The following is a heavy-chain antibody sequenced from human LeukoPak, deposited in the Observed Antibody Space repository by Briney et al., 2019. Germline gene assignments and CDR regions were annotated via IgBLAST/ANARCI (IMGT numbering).Heavy chain of an antibody. Sequence: ASVKVSCKASGYTFTAYAMHWVRQAPGQRLEWMGWINAGNGNSKYSQKFQGRVTITRDTSASTAYMELSSLRSEDTAVYYCARETDYYASAPGYWGRGTLVTVSS. D-gene: IGHD3-9*01. CDR3: ARETDYYASAPGY. CDR1: GYTFTAYA. CDR2: INAGNGNS. J-gene: IGHJ4*02. V-gene: IGHV1-3*01.